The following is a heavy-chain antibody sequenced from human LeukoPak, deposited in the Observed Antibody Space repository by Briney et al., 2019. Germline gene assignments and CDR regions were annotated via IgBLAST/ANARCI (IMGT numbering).Heavy chain of an antibody. CDR1: GYTFTSYY. D-gene: IGHD3-3*01. J-gene: IGHJ4*02. Sequence: GASVKVSRKSSGYTFTSYYMHWVRPAPGQGLAWVGIINPSGGSTSYAQKFQGRVTMTRDTSTSTVYMELSSLRSEDTAVYYCARAPTDYDFWSGYNWGERTLVTVSS. CDR2: INPSGGST. CDR3: ARAPTDYDFWSGYN. V-gene: IGHV1-46*01.